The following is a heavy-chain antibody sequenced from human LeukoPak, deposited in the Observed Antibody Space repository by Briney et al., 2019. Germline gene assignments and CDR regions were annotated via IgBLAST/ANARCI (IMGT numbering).Heavy chain of an antibody. CDR1: GFVLSDYG. D-gene: IGHD5-12*01. J-gene: IGHJ4*02. V-gene: IGHV3-30*02. CDR3: AKESDSGYHSEGPKN. CDR2: VRNDGSNE. Sequence: GGSLRLSCAASGFVLSDYGMHWVRQAPGKGLEWVAFVRNDGSNEYYVGSVKGRFTISRDKSKNTLYLQMNSLRAEDTAVYSCAKESDSGYHSEGPKNWGLGALVTVSS.